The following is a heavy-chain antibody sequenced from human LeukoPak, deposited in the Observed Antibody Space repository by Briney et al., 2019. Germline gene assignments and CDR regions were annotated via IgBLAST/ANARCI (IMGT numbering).Heavy chain of an antibody. Sequence: GGSLRLSCAASGFTFTTAWMYWVRQAPGKGLEWVASIRKKSFGGTTEYAASVKGRFSISRDDSRNIAYLQMYSLRLDDTAVYYCSRGTRGNSGTRGNAFDVWGQGTKVTVSS. CDR3: SRGTRGNSGTRGNAFDV. V-gene: IGHV3-71*01. D-gene: IGHD6-25*01. CDR1: GFTFTTAW. CDR2: IRKKSFGGTT. J-gene: IGHJ3*01.